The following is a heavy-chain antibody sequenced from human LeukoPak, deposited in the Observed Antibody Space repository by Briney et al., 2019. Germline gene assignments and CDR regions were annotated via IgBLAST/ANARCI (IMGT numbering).Heavy chain of an antibody. J-gene: IGHJ4*02. V-gene: IGHV4-38-2*01. Sequence: SETLSLTCAVSGYSISSGYYWGWIRQPPGRGLEWIGSIYHSGSTYYNPSLMSRVTISVDTSKNQFSLKLSSVTAADTAVYYCARSVVVRIPIDYWGQGTLVTVSS. CDR3: ARSVVVRIPIDY. CDR2: IYHSGST. D-gene: IGHD2-2*01. CDR1: GYSISSGYY.